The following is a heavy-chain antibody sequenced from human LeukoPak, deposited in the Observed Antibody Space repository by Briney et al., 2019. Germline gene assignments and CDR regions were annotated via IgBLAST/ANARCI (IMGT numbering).Heavy chain of an antibody. CDR1: GFTFSSYA. V-gene: IGHV3-23*01. J-gene: IGHJ3*02. CDR2: ISGSGGST. Sequence: GGSLRLSCAASGFTFSSYAMSWVRQAPGRGLEWVSAISGSGGSTYCADSVKGRFTISRDNSKNTLYLQMNSLRAEDTAVYYCAKDGARTYVGGAFDIWGQGTMVTVSS. D-gene: IGHD4-23*01. CDR3: AKDGARTYVGGAFDI.